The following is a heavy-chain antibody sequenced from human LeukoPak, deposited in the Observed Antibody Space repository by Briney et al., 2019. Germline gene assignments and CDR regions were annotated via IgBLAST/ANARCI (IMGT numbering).Heavy chain of an antibody. CDR3: ARDFTEYYYDSSGFLLGY. CDR2: IWYDGSNK. V-gene: IGHV3-33*01. J-gene: IGHJ4*02. Sequence: GRSLRLSCAASGFTFSSYGMHWVRQAPGKGLEWVAVIWYDGSNKYYADSVKGRFTISRDNSKNTLYLQMNSLRAEDTAVYYCARDFTEYYYDSSGFLLGYWGQGTLVTVSS. CDR1: GFTFSSYG. D-gene: IGHD3-22*01.